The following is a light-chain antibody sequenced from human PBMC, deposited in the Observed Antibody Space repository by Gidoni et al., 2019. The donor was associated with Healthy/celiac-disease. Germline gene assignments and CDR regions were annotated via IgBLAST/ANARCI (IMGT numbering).Light chain of an antibody. CDR2: GAS. CDR3: QQYNNWPRIT. Sequence: EIVMTQSPATLSVSPGERATLSCSASQSVSSNLAWYQQKPGQAPRLLIYGASTRATGIQARFSGSGSGTEFTLTISSLQSEDFAVYYCQQYNNWPRITFGPGTKVDIK. V-gene: IGKV3-15*01. J-gene: IGKJ3*01. CDR1: QSVSSN.